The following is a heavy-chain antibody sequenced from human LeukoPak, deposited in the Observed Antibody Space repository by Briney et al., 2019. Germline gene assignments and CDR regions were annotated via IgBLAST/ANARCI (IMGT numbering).Heavy chain of an antibody. CDR3: ARDPESSASDL. D-gene: IGHD5/OR15-5a*01. V-gene: IGHV3-7*01. J-gene: IGHJ5*02. CDR1: GFTFSTYW. Sequence: GGPLRFSCAASGFTFSTYWMSWVRQTPEKGLEFVANIKQDGSVKNYMDSLKGRSTISRDNARESLYLEINSLRADDTAVYYCARDPESSASDLWGQGALVTVSS. CDR2: IKQDGSVK.